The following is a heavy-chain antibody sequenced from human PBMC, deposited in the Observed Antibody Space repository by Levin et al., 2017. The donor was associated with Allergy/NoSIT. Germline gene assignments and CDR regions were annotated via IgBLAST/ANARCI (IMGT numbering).Heavy chain of an antibody. CDR3: VKDCYDFWSDPDY. CDR2: ISKNSDNI. CDR1: GFTFDDYA. V-gene: IGHV3-9*01. D-gene: IGHD3-3*01. J-gene: IGHJ4*02. Sequence: SCAASGFTFDDYAMHWVRQVPGKGLEWVSGISKNSDNIGYADFVKGRFTISRDNAKNSLYLQMNNLRPEDTALYYCVKDCYDFWSDPDYWGQGTLVTVFS.